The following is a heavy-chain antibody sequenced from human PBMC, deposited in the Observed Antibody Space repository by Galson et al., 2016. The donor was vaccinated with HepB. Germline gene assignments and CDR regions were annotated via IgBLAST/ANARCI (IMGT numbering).Heavy chain of an antibody. CDR1: GFTFSSYS. CDR2: ISYSSSYM. V-gene: IGHV3-21*01. Sequence: SLRPSCAASGFTFSSYSMHWVRQAPGKGLEGVSSISYSSSYMPYADAVKGRFTISRDNAKNSLYLQMNSLGAEDTAVYFCARDRGGGAPKLVIFDYWGQGTQVTVSS. CDR3: ARDRGGGAPKLVIFDY. J-gene: IGHJ4*02. D-gene: IGHD3-16*01.